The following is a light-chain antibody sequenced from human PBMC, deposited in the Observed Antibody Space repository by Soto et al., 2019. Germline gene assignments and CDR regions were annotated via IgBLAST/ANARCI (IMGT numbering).Light chain of an antibody. CDR3: QQNYSTSSCT. CDR2: AAS. V-gene: IGKV1-39*01. Sequence: DIQMTQSPSTLSASVGDRVTITCRASQSISTWLAWYKQEPGKAPKLLIYAASSLQEGVPLRFSGSGSGTDFTLTVSSLQPEDFATYYCQQNYSTSSCTFGQGTKLDIK. J-gene: IGKJ2*02. CDR1: QSISTW.